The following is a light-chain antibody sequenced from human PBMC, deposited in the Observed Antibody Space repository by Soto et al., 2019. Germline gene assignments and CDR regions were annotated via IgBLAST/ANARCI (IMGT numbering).Light chain of an antibody. CDR3: QRSHSTPYT. CDR2: KAS. Sequence: DIQMTQSPSSLSASVGDRVTIPCRASQNIRNYLNWYQQKPGIAPKLLIFKASNLQSELPSRFSGSGSATDFNVTISSRKPEDCATYYCQRSHSTPYTFGPETKLEIK. J-gene: IGKJ2*01. CDR1: QNIRNY. V-gene: IGKV1-39*01.